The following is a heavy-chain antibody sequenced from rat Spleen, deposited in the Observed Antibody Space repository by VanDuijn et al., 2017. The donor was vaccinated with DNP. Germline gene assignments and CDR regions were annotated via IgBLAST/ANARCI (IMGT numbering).Heavy chain of an antibody. CDR3: ARGLNYGGYNYYWYFDF. D-gene: IGHD1-11*01. CDR1: GHSITSNY. J-gene: IGHJ1*01. V-gene: IGHV3-1*01. CDR2: INFSGFT. Sequence: EVQLQESGPGLVKPSQSLSLTCSVTGHSITSNYWAWIRRFPGNKMEWMGYINFSGFTDYNPSLKSRISITRDTSKNQFFLQLNSVTTEDTATYYCARGLNYGGYNYYWYFDFWGPGTMVTVSS.